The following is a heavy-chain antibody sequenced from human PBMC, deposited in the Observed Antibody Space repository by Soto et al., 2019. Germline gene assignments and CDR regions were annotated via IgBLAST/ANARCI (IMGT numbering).Heavy chain of an antibody. J-gene: IGHJ6*02. CDR1: GFTFSSYG. CDR2: IWYDGSNK. V-gene: IGHV3-33*01. D-gene: IGHD5-12*01. Sequence: GGSLRLSCAASGFTFSSYGMHWVRQAPGKGLEWVAVIWYDGSNKYYADSVKGRFTISRDNSKNTLYLQMNSLRAEDTAVYYCARDQFGDGYKPYFNYYYGMDVWGQGTTVTVS. CDR3: ARDQFGDGYKPYFNYYYGMDV.